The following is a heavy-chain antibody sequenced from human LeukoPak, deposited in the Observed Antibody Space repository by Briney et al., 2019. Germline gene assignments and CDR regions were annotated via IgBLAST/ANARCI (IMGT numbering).Heavy chain of an antibody. J-gene: IGHJ4*02. D-gene: IGHD6-13*01. V-gene: IGHV3-21*01. Sequence: GGSLRVSCAASGVTLSSYSMNWVRQVPGKGLEWVSSVSSSSSYIYYADSVKGRFTISRDNAKNSLYLQMNSLKAEDTAVYYCGPGVGSSWYLGYWGQGTLVTVSS. CDR1: GVTLSSYS. CDR3: GPGVGSSWYLGY. CDR2: VSSSSSYI.